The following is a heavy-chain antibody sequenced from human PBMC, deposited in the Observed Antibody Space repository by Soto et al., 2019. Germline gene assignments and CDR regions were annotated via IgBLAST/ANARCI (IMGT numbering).Heavy chain of an antibody. D-gene: IGHD3-10*01. CDR2: ISYDGSNK. J-gene: IGHJ6*02. CDR1: GFTFSSYG. CDR3: AKDRFGGYYYGMDV. V-gene: IGHV3-30*18. Sequence: PGGSLRLSCAASGFTFSSYGMHWVRQAPGKGLEWVAVISYDGSNKYYADSVKGRFTISRDNSKNTLYLQMNSLRAEDTAVYYCAKDRFGGYYYGMDVWSQGTTVTVS.